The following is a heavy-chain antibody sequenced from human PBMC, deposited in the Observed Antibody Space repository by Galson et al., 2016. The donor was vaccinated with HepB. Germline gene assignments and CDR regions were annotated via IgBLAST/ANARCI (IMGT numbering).Heavy chain of an antibody. V-gene: IGHV6-1*01. J-gene: IGHJ3*01. CDR1: GDSVSSNSVA. CDR2: TYRRSTYYN. Sequence: CAISGDSVSSNSVAWNWIRQSPSRGPEWLGRTYRRSTYYNDDTESVKGRITINTDTSKNQFSLQLKSVTPEDTAEYYCARGAHSTFDVWGQGPTVTVSS. D-gene: IGHD3-16*01. CDR3: ARGAHSTFDV.